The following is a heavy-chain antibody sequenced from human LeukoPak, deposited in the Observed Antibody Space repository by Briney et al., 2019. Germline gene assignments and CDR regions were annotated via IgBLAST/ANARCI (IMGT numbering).Heavy chain of an antibody. V-gene: IGHV3-30*04. Sequence: PGGSLRLSCAASGFTFSSYAMHWVRRAPGKGLEWVAVISYDGSNKYYADSVKGRFTISRDNSKNTLYLQMNSLRAEDTAVYYCARQTRQGSWYQGFGYWGQGTLVTVSS. CDR2: ISYDGSNK. D-gene: IGHD6-13*01. CDR3: ARQTRQGSWYQGFGY. J-gene: IGHJ4*02. CDR1: GFTFSSYA.